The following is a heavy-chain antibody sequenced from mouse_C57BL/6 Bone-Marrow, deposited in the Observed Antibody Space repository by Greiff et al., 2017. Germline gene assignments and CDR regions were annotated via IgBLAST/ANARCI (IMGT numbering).Heavy chain of an antibody. J-gene: IGHJ2*01. CDR2: ISDGGSYT. D-gene: IGHD2-2*01. Sequence: EVMLVESGGGLVKPGGSLKLSCAASGFTFSSYAMSWVRQTPEKRLEWVATISDGGSYTYYPDNVKGRFTITRDNAKNNLYLQMSHLTSEDTAMYYCARECGYLYYFDYWGQGTTLTVSS. V-gene: IGHV5-4*01. CDR3: ARECGYLYYFDY. CDR1: GFTFSSYA.